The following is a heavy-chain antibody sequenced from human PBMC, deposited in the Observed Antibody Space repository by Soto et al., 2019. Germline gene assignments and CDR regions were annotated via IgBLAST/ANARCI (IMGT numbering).Heavy chain of an antibody. Sequence: PGGSLRLSCAASGFTVSSNYMSWVRQAPGKGLEWVSVIYSGGSTYYADSVKGRFTISRDNSKNTLYLQMNSLRAEDTAVYYCARVDTAMARGPYYYYYGMDVWGQGTTVTVSS. CDR1: GFTVSSNY. CDR3: ARVDTAMARGPYYYYYGMDV. V-gene: IGHV3-53*01. J-gene: IGHJ6*02. CDR2: IYSGGST. D-gene: IGHD5-18*01.